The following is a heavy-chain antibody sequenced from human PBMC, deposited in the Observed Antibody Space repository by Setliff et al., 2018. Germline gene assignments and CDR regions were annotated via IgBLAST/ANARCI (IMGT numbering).Heavy chain of an antibody. CDR2: IIPGLGIL. CDR1: GGTFNTYG. Sequence: GASVKVSCKASGGTFNTYGITWVRQAPAQGLEWTGGIIPGLGILDYAQKFQDRVTITADRSTSTAYMELSSLRSEDTAFYYCAGRTHPHVITGITQGGGWWYYYYMDVWGKGTTVTVSS. CDR3: AGRTHPHVITGITQGGGWWYYYYMDV. J-gene: IGHJ6*03. V-gene: IGHV1-69*10. D-gene: IGHD1-7*01.